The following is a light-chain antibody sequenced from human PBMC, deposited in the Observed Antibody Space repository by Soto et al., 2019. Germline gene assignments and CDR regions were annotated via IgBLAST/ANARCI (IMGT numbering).Light chain of an antibody. CDR1: QSVSSSY. CDR3: QQYGSSPWT. J-gene: IGKJ1*01. V-gene: IGKV3-20*01. Sequence: EIGLTQSPGTLSWSPGERATLSCRASQSVSSSYLAWYQQKPGQAPRLLIYGASSRATGIPDRFSGSGSGTDFTLTISRLETEDFAVYYCQQYGSSPWTFGQGTKVDIK. CDR2: GAS.